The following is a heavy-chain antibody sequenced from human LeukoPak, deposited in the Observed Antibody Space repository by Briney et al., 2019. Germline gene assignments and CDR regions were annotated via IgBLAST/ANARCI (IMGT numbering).Heavy chain of an antibody. CDR2: ISYDGSNK. CDR1: GFTFSSYG. CDR3: AKDRDQWLVRPPRDY. J-gene: IGHJ4*02. V-gene: IGHV3-30*18. D-gene: IGHD6-19*01. Sequence: PGRSLRLSCAASGFTFSSYGMHWVRQAPGKGLEWVAVISYDGSNKYYADSVKGRFTISRDNSKNTLYLQMNSLRAEDTAVYYCAKDRDQWLVRPPRDYWGQGTLVTVSS.